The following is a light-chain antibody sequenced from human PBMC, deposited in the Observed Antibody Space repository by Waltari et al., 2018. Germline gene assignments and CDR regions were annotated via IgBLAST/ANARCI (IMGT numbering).Light chain of an antibody. J-gene: IGLJ2*01. Sequence: QSVLTQPPSVSGTPGQRVPIPCSGSNSNIGAGHYVQRYQHLPGTAPKLLIYGNNNRPSGVPDRFSGSKSGTSASLAITGLQADDEADYFCQSFDNMLSGGVVFGGGTKLAVL. CDR3: QSFDNMLSGGVV. CDR1: NSNIGAGHY. CDR2: GNN. V-gene: IGLV1-40*01.